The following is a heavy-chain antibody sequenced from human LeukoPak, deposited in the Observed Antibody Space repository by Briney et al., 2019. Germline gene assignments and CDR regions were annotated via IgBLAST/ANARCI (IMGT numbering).Heavy chain of an antibody. J-gene: IGHJ4*02. CDR1: GGSISSYY. CDR3: ARDQGSGDANFDY. V-gene: IGHV4-59*01. Sequence: SETLSLTCTVSGGSISSYYWSWIRQPPGKGLEWIGYIHYIGTTYYNPSLKSRVTISVDTSTNQFSLNLSSVTAADTAVYYCARDQGSGDANFDYWGQGTLVTVSS. D-gene: IGHD4-17*01. CDR2: IHYIGTT.